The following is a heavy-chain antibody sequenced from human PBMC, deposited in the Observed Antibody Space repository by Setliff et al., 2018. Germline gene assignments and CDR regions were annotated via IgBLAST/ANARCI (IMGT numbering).Heavy chain of an antibody. CDR1: GFTFSTYT. J-gene: IGHJ4*02. Sequence: GGSLRLSCAASGFTFSTYTMNWIRQAPGKGLEWVSSISRDSNHIYYADSVKGRFTISRDNAKNTLYLQMNSLRPEDTAVYYCARTCSGSGCYAGLESWGQGTPVTVSS. CDR3: ARTCSGSGCYAGLES. CDR2: ISRDSNHI. V-gene: IGHV3-21*01. D-gene: IGHD2-15*01.